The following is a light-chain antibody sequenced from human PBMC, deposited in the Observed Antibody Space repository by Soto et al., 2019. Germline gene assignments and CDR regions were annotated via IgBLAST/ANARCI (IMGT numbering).Light chain of an antibody. Sequence: QSALTQPASVSGSPGQSITISCTGTSSDFGGYNYVSWYQQHPGKAPKLMIYDVSNRPSGVSNRFSGSKSGNTASLTISGLQAEDEAGYYCSSYTSSSTLYVFGTGTKVTVL. CDR2: DVS. CDR1: SSDFGGYNY. V-gene: IGLV2-14*01. CDR3: SSYTSSSTLYV. J-gene: IGLJ1*01.